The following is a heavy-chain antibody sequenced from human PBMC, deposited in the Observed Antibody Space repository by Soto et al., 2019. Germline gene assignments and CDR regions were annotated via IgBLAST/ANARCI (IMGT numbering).Heavy chain of an antibody. J-gene: IGHJ3*02. V-gene: IGHV3-7*03. CDR3: AREQTGNNAFDI. CDR2: IKQDGSEK. CDR1: GFTFGSYW. Sequence: PGGSLRLSCAASGFTFGSYWMSWVRQAPGKGLEWVGNIKQDGSEKYYVDSVKGRFTISRDKAQNSLYLQMNSPRAEDTAVYYCAREQTGNNAFDIWGQGTMVTVSS. D-gene: IGHD3-10*01.